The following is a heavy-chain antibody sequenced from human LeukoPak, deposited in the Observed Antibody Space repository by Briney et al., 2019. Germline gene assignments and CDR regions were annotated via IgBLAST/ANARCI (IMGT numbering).Heavy chain of an antibody. CDR3: TRMTTGHDY. V-gene: IGHV4-34*04. D-gene: IGHD4-17*01. J-gene: IGHJ4*02. CDR1: GVSSNDYY. Sequence: SETLSLTCAVSGVSSNDYYWSWVRQTPGKGLEWIGEINHSGYTNDSPSLKSRATISIDTSRKQFSLNLRSVTVADTGIYYCTRMTTGHDYWGQGTLVTVSS. CDR2: INHSGYT.